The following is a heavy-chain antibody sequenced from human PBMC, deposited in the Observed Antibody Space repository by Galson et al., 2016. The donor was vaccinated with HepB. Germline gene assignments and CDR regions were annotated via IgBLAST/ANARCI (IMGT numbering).Heavy chain of an antibody. CDR1: GFTFSHYW. CDR3: VRDARYNGRDGYYYYGMDV. D-gene: IGHD1-14*01. Sequence: SLRLSCAASGFTFSHYWISWVRQAPGKGLEWVAKIKEDGSDKYYVDPVKGRFTISRDNSKNSLYLQMNSLRGEDTAVYYCVRDARYNGRDGYYYYGMDVWGQGTTVSVSS. J-gene: IGHJ6*02. V-gene: IGHV3-7*01. CDR2: IKEDGSDK.